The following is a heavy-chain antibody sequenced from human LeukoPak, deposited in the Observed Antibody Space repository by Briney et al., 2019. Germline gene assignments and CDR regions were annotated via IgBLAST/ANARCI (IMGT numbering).Heavy chain of an antibody. CDR1: GFTFSSYA. Sequence: GGSLRLSCAASGFTFSSYAMHWVRQAPGKGLEWMAVISYDGSNKYYADSVKGRFTISRDNSKNTLYLQMNSLRAEDTAVYYCARARQVELWLINAFDIWGQGTMVTVSS. D-gene: IGHD5-18*01. CDR3: ARARQVELWLINAFDI. J-gene: IGHJ3*02. CDR2: ISYDGSNK. V-gene: IGHV3-30*04.